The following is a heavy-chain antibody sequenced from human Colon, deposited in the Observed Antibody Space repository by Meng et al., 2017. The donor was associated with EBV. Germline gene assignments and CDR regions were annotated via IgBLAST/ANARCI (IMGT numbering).Heavy chain of an antibody. J-gene: IGHJ4*02. Sequence: VGVQVAGPGLVKSSQTLFRACTVSGGSVNSGDYYWSWIRQPPGKGLVWIVYIYYTGSTYYNPSLKSRVTISMDTSKNQFSLRLSSVTAADTAVYYCARNYYFDYWGQGTLVTVSS. CDR2: IYYTGST. CDR1: GGSVNSGDYY. V-gene: IGHV4-30-4*01. CDR3: ARNYYFDY.